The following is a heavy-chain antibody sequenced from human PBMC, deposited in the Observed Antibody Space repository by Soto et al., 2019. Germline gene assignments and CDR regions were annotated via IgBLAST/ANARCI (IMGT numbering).Heavy chain of an antibody. CDR2: INPNSGGT. CDR1: GYTFTGYY. CDR3: ARAPDSCSSFCFDY. Sequence: ASVKVSCKASGYTFTGYYMHWVRQAPGQGLEWMGWINPNSGGTNYAQKVQGRVTMTRDTSISTAYMELGGLRSDDTAVYYCARAPDSCSSFCFDYWGQGTLVTVSS. D-gene: IGHD3-10*02. J-gene: IGHJ4*02. V-gene: IGHV1-2*02.